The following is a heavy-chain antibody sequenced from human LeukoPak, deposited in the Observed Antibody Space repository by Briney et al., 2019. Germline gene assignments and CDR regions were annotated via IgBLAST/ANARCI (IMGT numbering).Heavy chain of an antibody. Sequence: GGSLRLSCAASGFTFSSYDMYWARQAPGKGLEWEALISYDGSNKYYADSVKGRFTISRDNSKNTLYLRMNSLSAEDTAVYYCAKDLRGQQVAAEYFQYWGQGTLVTVSS. J-gene: IGHJ1*01. CDR2: ISYDGSNK. CDR1: GFTFSSYD. CDR3: AKDLRGQQVAAEYFQY. D-gene: IGHD6-13*01. V-gene: IGHV3-30*18.